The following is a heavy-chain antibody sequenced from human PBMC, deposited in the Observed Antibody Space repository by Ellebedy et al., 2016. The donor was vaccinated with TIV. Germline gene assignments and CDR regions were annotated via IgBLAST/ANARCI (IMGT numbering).Heavy chain of an antibody. D-gene: IGHD2-2*01. J-gene: IGHJ6*02. V-gene: IGHV4-31*03. CDR2: TYYSGSA. CDR3: ARDLIPAAMGMDV. CDR1: GASITHPNHF. Sequence: SETLSLXXTVSGASITHPNHFWTWIRQLPGTGLEWIGYTYYSGSASYNPSLKDRVTISVDTSKSQFSLSLTSVTAADTAVYYCARDLIPAAMGMDVWGQGTTVTVFS.